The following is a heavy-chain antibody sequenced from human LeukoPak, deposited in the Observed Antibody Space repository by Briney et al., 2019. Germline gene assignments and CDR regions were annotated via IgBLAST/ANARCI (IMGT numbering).Heavy chain of an antibody. CDR3: ARGTGGWYTIDY. V-gene: IGHV4-59*08. D-gene: IGHD6-19*01. J-gene: IGHJ4*02. CDR1: GGSFSSYY. CDR2: IYYSGSN. Sequence: SWETLTLTCTVSGGSFSSYYWRWVRQPPGKGLEWVGYIYYSGSNKYNPSHKSRDTISVDTSKNHVSLKLSSVTGADTAVYYCARGTGGWYTIDYWRQGTIASVCS.